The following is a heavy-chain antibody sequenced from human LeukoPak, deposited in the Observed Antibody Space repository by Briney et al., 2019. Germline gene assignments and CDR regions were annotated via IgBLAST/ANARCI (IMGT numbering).Heavy chain of an antibody. V-gene: IGHV3-23*01. CDR1: GFTFSVYA. J-gene: IGHJ4*02. Sequence: GGSLRLSCAASGFTFSVYAMSWLRQAPGKGREWVSTISGSGDSTYYADSVKGRFTISRDNSKNTLYLQMNSLRAEDTAVYYCAKPSGIAVAGGFDYWGQGTLVTVSS. CDR2: ISGSGDST. D-gene: IGHD6-19*01. CDR3: AKPSGIAVAGGFDY.